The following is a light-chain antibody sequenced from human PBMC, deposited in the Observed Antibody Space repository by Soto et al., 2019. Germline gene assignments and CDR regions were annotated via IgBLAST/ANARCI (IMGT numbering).Light chain of an antibody. Sequence: EIVLTQSPGTLSLSPGERDTLSCRASQSVSNRYLAWYQQKPGQAPRLLIYDASSRATGIPDRFSGSGSGTEFTLTSIRLEPEDFAVYYCQQYGSSPKTFGQGTKVEI. J-gene: IGKJ1*01. V-gene: IGKV3-20*01. CDR3: QQYGSSPKT. CDR1: QSVSNRY. CDR2: DAS.